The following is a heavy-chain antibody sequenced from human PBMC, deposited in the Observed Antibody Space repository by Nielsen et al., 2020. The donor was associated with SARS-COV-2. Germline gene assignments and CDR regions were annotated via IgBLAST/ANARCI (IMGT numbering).Heavy chain of an antibody. J-gene: IGHJ5*02. CDR2: IYSGGST. D-gene: IGHD2-15*01. V-gene: IGHV3-53*01. Sequence: GGSLRLSCAASGFTVSSNYMSWVRQAPGKGLEWVSVIYSGGSTYYADSVKGRFTISRDNSKNTLYLQMNSLRAEDTAVYYCAADLGYCSGGSCFFDPWGQGTLVTVSS. CDR1: GFTVSSNY. CDR3: AADLGYCSGGSCFFDP.